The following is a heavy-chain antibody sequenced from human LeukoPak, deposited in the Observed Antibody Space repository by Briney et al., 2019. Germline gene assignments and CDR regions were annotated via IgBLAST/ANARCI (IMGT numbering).Heavy chain of an antibody. Sequence: PSETLSLTCTVSGGPISSYYWSWIRQPPGKGLEWIGYIYYSGSTNYNPSLKSRVTISVDTSKNQFSLKLSSVTAADTAVYYCATSSGRGSYFFDYWGQGTLVTVSS. V-gene: IGHV4-59*01. CDR1: GGPISSYY. D-gene: IGHD1-26*01. CDR2: IYYSGST. J-gene: IGHJ4*02. CDR3: ATSSGRGSYFFDY.